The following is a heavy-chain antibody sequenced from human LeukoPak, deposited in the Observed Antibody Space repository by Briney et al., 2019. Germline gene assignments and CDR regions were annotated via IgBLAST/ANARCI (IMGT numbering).Heavy chain of an antibody. V-gene: IGHV1-69*13. CDR3: ARGSFGVVIKGWFDP. J-gene: IGHJ5*02. D-gene: IGHD3-3*01. Sequence: ASVKVSCKASGGTFSSYAISWVRQAPGQGLEWMGGIIPIFGTANYAQKFQGRVTITADESTSTAYMELSSLRSEDTAVYYCARGSFGVVIKGWFDPWGQGTLVTVSS. CDR2: IIPIFGTA. CDR1: GGTFSSYA.